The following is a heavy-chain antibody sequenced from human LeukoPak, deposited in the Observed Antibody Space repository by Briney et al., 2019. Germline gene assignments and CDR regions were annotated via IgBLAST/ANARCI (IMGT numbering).Heavy chain of an antibody. D-gene: IGHD2-2*02. CDR2: IGGSGGDT. CDR3: AKDLDIVVVPAAINFDY. J-gene: IGHJ4*02. V-gene: IGHV3-23*01. CDR1: GFTVSSNY. Sequence: GGSLRLSCAASGFTVSSNYMSWVRQAPGKGLEWVSAIGGSGGDTYYADSVKGRFTISRDNSKNTLYLQMNSLRAEDTAVYYCAKDLDIVVVPAAINFDYWGQGTLVTVSS.